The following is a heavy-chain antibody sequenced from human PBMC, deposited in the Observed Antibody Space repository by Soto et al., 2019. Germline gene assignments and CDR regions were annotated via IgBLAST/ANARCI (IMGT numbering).Heavy chain of an antibody. V-gene: IGHV4-34*01. CDR3: ARERGKSSWTHRGMDV. CDR2: INHSGST. CDR1: GGSFSGYY. Sequence: ETLSLTCAVYGGSFSGYYWSWIRQPPGKGLEWIGEINHSGSTNYNPSLKSRVTISVDTSKNQFSLKLSSVTAADTAVYYCARERGKSSWTHRGMDVWGQGTTVTVSS. J-gene: IGHJ6*02. D-gene: IGHD6-13*01.